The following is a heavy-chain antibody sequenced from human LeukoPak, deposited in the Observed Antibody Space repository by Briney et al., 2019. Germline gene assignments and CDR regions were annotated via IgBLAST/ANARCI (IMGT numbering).Heavy chain of an antibody. V-gene: IGHV3-23*01. CDR1: GFTFSSYA. CDR3: AKDMSYSSSWYYFDY. CDR2: ISGSGGST. Sequence: QAGGSLRLSCAASGFTFSSYAMSWVRQAPGKGPEWVSAISGSGGSTYYADSVKGRFTISRDNSKNTLYLQMNSLRAEDTAVYYCAKDMSYSSSWYYFDYWGQGTLVTVSS. J-gene: IGHJ4*02. D-gene: IGHD6-13*01.